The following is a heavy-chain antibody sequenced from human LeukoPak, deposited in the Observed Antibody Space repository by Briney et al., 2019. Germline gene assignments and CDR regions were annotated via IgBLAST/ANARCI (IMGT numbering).Heavy chain of an antibody. CDR1: GGSISSSRSY. CDR2: INHSGST. Sequence: PSETLSLTCSVSGGSISSSRSYWGWIRQTPGKGLEWIGEINHSGSTNYNPSLKSRVTISVDTSKNQFSLKLSSVTAADTAVYYCARQNYGAAPLRYWGQGTLVTVSS. V-gene: IGHV4-39*01. D-gene: IGHD4/OR15-4a*01. CDR3: ARQNYGAAPLRY. J-gene: IGHJ4*02.